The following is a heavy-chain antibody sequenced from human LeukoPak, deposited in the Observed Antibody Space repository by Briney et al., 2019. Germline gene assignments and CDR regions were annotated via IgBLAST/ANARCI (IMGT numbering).Heavy chain of an antibody. CDR2: IFHSGST. V-gene: IGHV4-4*02. CDR1: GGSISSSHW. CDR3: ARQFRITMVRRVRPNWFDP. Sequence: PSGTLSLTCAVSGGSISSSHWWSWVRQPPGKGLEWIGKIFHSGSTNYNPSLKSRVTISVDKSKNQFSLKLSSVTAADTAVYYCARQFRITMVRRVRPNWFDPWGQGTLVTVSS. J-gene: IGHJ5*02. D-gene: IGHD3-10*01.